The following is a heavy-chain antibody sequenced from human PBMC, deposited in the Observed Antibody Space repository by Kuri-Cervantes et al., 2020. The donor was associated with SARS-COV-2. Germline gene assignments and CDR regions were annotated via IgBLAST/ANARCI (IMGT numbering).Heavy chain of an antibody. J-gene: IGHJ6*02. Sequence: SVKVSCKASGGTFSSYAISWVRQAPGQGLEWMGGIIPIFGTANYAQKFQGRVTITADKSTNTAYTELSSLRSEDTAVYYCARGAGEYYYYGMDVWGQGTTVTVSS. CDR1: GGTFSSYA. CDR3: ARGAGEYYYYGMDV. D-gene: IGHD3-16*01. CDR2: IIPIFGTA. V-gene: IGHV1-69*06.